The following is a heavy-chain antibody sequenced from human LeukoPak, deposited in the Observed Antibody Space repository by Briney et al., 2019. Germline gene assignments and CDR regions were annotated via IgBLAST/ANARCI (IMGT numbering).Heavy chain of an antibody. V-gene: IGHV7-4-1*02. CDR3: ARALPGCGSTNCYGLDY. CDR2: INTNTGNP. J-gene: IGHJ4*02. CDR1: GYTFTRYG. Sequence: ASVKVSCKASGYTFTRYGMSWVRQAPGQGLEWMGWINTNTGNPTYGQGFTGRFVFSLDTSVNTAYLQISSLKAEDTAVYYCARALPGCGSTNCYGLDYWGQGTLVTVSS. D-gene: IGHD2-2*01.